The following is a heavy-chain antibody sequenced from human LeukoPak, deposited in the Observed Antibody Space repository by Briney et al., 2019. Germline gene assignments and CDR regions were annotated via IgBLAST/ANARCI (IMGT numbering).Heavy chain of an antibody. J-gene: IGHJ4*02. Sequence: GGSLRLSCAASGFTFSSYAMYWVRQAPGKGLEWVSNVTGSGSNTRYADSVKGRFTISRDNSKSTLYLLMNSLRVEDTAVYYCPKGLAASAIDEWGQGTLVTVSS. D-gene: IGHD6-13*01. V-gene: IGHV3-23*01. CDR3: PKGLAASAIDE. CDR1: GFTFSSYA. CDR2: VTGSGSNT.